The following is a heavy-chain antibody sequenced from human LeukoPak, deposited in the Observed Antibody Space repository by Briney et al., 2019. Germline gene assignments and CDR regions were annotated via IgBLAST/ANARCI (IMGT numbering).Heavy chain of an antibody. CDR2: ISYDGSNK. D-gene: IGHD6-6*01. J-gene: IGHJ6*02. CDR1: GFTFSSYG. Sequence: GGSLRLSCAASGFTFSSYGMHWVRQAPGKGLEWVAVISYDGSNKYYADSVKGRFTISRDNSKDTLYLQMNSLGAEDTAVYYCAKGREQLVLVHYYYYGMDVWGQGTTVTVSS. CDR3: AKGREQLVLVHYYYYGMDV. V-gene: IGHV3-30*18.